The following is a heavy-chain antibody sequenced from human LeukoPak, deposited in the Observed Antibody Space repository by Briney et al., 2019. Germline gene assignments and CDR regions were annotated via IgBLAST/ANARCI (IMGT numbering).Heavy chain of an antibody. D-gene: IGHD3-22*01. V-gene: IGHV3-23*01. J-gene: IGHJ4*02. CDR3: ATFEESYYDGIGFYSSSNFNY. CDR1: GFTFSSYG. Sequence: QAGGSLRLSCAASGFTFSSYGMSWVRQAPGKGLEWVSGISGSGGSTYYADSVKGRVTISRDNSKNTLYLQMNSLRAEDSAVYYCATFEESYYDGIGFYSSSNFNYWGQGTLVTVSS. CDR2: ISGSGGST.